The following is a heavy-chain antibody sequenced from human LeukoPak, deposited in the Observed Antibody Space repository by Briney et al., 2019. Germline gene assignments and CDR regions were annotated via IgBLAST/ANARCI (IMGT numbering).Heavy chain of an antibody. J-gene: IGHJ3*02. D-gene: IGHD3-22*01. CDR1: GFTFSSYW. Sequence: GGSLRLSCAASGFTFSSYWIHWVRLPPGKGLVWVSRINSDGSSTIYADSVKGRFTISRDNAENTVYLQMNSLRAEDTAVYYCVADYYDSSGTSGGAFDIWGHGTMVTVSS. V-gene: IGHV3-74*01. CDR2: INSDGSST. CDR3: VADYYDSSGTSGGAFDI.